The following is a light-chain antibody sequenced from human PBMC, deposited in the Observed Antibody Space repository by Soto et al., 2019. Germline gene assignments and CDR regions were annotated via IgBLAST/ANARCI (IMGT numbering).Light chain of an antibody. CDR2: DVS. CDR1: SSDVGGSKY. J-gene: IGLJ3*02. CDR3: ASYTTFNTMV. V-gene: IGLV2-14*01. Sequence: QAVVTQPASVSGSPGQSITISCTGTSSDVGGSKYVSWYQQPPGKAPRIIIYDVSDRPSGVSYRFSGSKSGNTASLTISGLQADDEADYYCASYTTFNTMVFGGGTKLTVL.